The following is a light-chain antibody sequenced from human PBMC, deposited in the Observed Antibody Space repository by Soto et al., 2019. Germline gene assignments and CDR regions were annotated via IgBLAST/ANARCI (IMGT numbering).Light chain of an antibody. V-gene: IGKV3-15*01. CDR1: QSVSNN. J-gene: IGKJ1*01. CDR2: GPS. Sequence: IVVTQSPATLSLSPWEGARLSSRASQSVSNNLAWYHQNTGQAPRILIYGPSTRASGIPARFSGSGYGRDLNLTISSLQSEDYGVYYCHKYNDRPPACGQGTKVDI. CDR3: HKYNDRPPA.